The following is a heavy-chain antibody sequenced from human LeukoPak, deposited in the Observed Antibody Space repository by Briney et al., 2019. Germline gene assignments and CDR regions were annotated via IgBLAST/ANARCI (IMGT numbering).Heavy chain of an antibody. D-gene: IGHD6-13*01. Sequence: ASVKVSCKDSGGTFNSYAISWVRQAPGQGLEWMGGIIPIFGTANYAQKFQGRVTMTTDTSTSTAYMELRSLRSDDTAVYYCARAGTGDYWGQGTLVTVSS. CDR2: IIPIFGTA. CDR1: GGTFNSYA. J-gene: IGHJ4*02. V-gene: IGHV1-69*05. CDR3: ARAGTGDY.